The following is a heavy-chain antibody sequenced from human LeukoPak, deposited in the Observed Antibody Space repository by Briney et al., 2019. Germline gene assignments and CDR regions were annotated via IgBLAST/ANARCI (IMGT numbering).Heavy chain of an antibody. V-gene: IGHV3-20*04. CDR1: GFTFGDYG. J-gene: IGHJ5*02. D-gene: IGHD2-2*01. CDR3: ARDFAPQLPTTDNWFDL. CDR2: INWDGGST. Sequence: GGSLRLSCAASGFTFGDYGMSWVRQAPGKGLEWVSGINWDGGSTGYAGSVKGRFTISRDNAKNSLYLQMNSLRAEDTALYYCARDFAPQLPTTDNWFDLWGQGTLVTVSS.